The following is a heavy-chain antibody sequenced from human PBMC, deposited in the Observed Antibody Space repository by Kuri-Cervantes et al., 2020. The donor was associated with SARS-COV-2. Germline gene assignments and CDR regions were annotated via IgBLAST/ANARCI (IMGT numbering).Heavy chain of an antibody. CDR1: GFTFRSCW. V-gene: IGHV3-7*01. Sequence: LSLTCAAFGFTFRSCWMSWVRQAPGKGLEWVAAIKPEGGEKHYVDSVKGRFTISRDNAKNSLYLQMNSLRAEDTAVYYCARTDSPPLNWFDPWGQGTLVTVSS. D-gene: IGHD2-21*01. CDR3: ARTDSPPLNWFDP. CDR2: IKPEGGEK. J-gene: IGHJ5*02.